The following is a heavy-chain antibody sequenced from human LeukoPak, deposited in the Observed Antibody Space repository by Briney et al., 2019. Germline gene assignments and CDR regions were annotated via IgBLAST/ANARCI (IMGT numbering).Heavy chain of an antibody. CDR3: ARASFDY. CDR1: GFTLSRFS. J-gene: IGHJ4*02. CDR2: TSSSSSTI. V-gene: IGHV3-48*02. Sequence: PGGSLRLSCAASGFTLSRFSMHWVRQAPGKGLEWLSYTSSSSSTIYYADSVKGRFTISRDNAKNSLYLQMNSLRDEDTAVYYCARASFDYWGQGTLVTVSS.